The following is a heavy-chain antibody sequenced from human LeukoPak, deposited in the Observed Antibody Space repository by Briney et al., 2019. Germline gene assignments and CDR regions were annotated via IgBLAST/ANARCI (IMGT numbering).Heavy chain of an antibody. V-gene: IGHV3-23*01. CDR1: GFTFSSYA. CDR3: AKDLDIVATITGN. D-gene: IGHD5-12*01. J-gene: IGHJ4*02. CDR2: VSGSGGST. Sequence: GGSLRLSCAASGFTFSSYAMSWVRQAPGKGLEWVSGVSGSGGSTYYADSVMGRFTISRSTSKNTLYLRMNSLRAEDTDVYYCAKDLDIVATITGNWGQGTLVPVSS.